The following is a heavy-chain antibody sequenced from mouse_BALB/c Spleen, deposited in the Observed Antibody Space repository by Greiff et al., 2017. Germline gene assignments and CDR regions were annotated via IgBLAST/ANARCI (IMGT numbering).Heavy chain of an antibody. V-gene: IGHV2-9*02. D-gene: IGHD2-4*01. CDR1: GFSLTSYG. Sequence: VQLQQSGPGLVAPSQSLSITCTVSGFSLTSYGVHWVRQPPGKGLEWLGVIWAGGSTNYNSALMSRLSISKDNSKSQVFLKMNSLQTDDTAMYYCAREVITNYYAMDYWGQGTSVTVSS. CDR3: AREVITNYYAMDY. J-gene: IGHJ4*01. CDR2: IWAGGST.